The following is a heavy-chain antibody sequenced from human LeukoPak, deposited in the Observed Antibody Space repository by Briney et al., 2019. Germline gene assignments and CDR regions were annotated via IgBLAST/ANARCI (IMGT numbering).Heavy chain of an antibody. J-gene: IGHJ4*02. CDR1: GFTFSSYA. CDR3: AKDGTWYSSSWSDY. D-gene: IGHD6-13*01. CDR2: TSGSGGST. Sequence: GGSLRLSCAASGFTFSSYAMSWVRQAPGKGLEWVSATSGSGGSTYYADSVKGRFTISRDNSKNTLYLQMNSLRAEDTAVYYCAKDGTWYSSSWSDYWGQGTLVTVSS. V-gene: IGHV3-23*01.